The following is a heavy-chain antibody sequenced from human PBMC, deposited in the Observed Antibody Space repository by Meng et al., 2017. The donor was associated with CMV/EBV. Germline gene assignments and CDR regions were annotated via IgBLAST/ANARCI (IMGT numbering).Heavy chain of an antibody. D-gene: IGHD2-15*01. J-gene: IGHJ4*02. Sequence: HEQLQQGGAVLLQRSATLFLTCAAYGGSSSGYYCSWIHQPPGKGLEMSGDINHSGSTNYNPYFKSRVTISVDTSKSQFSLKLSSVTAADTAVYYCASSLTYPDYWGQGTLVTVSS. CDR3: ASSLTYPDY. V-gene: IGHV4-34*01. CDR1: GGSSSGYY. CDR2: INHSGST.